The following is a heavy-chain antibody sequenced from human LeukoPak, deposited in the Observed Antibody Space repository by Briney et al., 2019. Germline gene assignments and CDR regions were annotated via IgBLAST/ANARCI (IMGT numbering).Heavy chain of an antibody. V-gene: IGHV4-4*07. D-gene: IGHD3-22*01. CDR1: GAPFSGYY. CDR3: AREARDSEGSGYYYGN. J-gene: IGHJ4*02. CDR2: IYTNGRP. Sequence: SETLSLTCTVSGAPFSGYYWGWIRQAAGTGLEWIGRIYTNGRPDYNPSLRSRVTMSVDTSKNQSSLKLSSVTAADTAVYYCAREARDSEGSGYYYGNSGQGTLVTVYS.